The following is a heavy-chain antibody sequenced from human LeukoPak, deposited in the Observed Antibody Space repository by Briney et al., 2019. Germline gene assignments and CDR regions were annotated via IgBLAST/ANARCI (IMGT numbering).Heavy chain of an antibody. CDR2: IYHSGST. Sequence: SSETLSLTCAVSGGSISSSNWWSWVRQPPGKGLEWIGEIYHSGSTNYNPSLKSRVTISVDKSKNQFSLKLSSVTAADTAVYYCATSGAKFSGSYYAGGMDYWGQGTLVTVSS. CDR1: GGSISSSNW. D-gene: IGHD1-26*01. CDR3: ATSGAKFSGSYYAGGMDY. V-gene: IGHV4-4*02. J-gene: IGHJ4*02.